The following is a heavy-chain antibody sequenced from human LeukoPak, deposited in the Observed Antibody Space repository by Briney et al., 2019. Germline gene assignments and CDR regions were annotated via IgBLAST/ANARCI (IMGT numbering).Heavy chain of an antibody. J-gene: IGHJ4*02. CDR3: AREDIMVGATPHDY. D-gene: IGHD1-26*01. Sequence: SVKVSCKASGGTFSSYAIRWVRQAPGQGLEWMGRIIPIFGTANYAQKFQGRVTITTDESTSTAYMELSSLRSEDTAVYYCAREDIMVGATPHDYWGQGTLVTVSS. V-gene: IGHV1-69*05. CDR1: GGTFSSYA. CDR2: IIPIFGTA.